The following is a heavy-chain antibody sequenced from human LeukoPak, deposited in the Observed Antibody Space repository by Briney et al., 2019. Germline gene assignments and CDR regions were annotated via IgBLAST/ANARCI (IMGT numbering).Heavy chain of an antibody. CDR2: IQHSGNS. J-gene: IGHJ4*02. V-gene: IGHV4-59*01. D-gene: IGHD5-24*01. CDR3: ARGRRWLQSPFDY. Sequence: SETLSLTCTVSGGAISSYFWSWIRQPPGKGLEWIGYIQHSGNSNYNSSLKSRVTISVDTSQNHFSLKLSSMTAADTAVYYCARGRRWLQSPFDYWGQGTLVTVSS. CDR1: GGAISSYF.